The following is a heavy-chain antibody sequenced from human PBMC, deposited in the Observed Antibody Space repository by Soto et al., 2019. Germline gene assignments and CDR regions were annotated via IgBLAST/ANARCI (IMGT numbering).Heavy chain of an antibody. Sequence: GASVKVSCEVSGYTLTELSMHCVRQAPGKGLEWMGGFDPGDGETIYAQKFQGRVTMTEDTSTDTAYMELSSLRSEDTAVYYCATRTDDSSGYYYLDAFDIWGQGTMVTVSS. CDR3: ATRTDDSSGYYYLDAFDI. D-gene: IGHD3-22*01. V-gene: IGHV1-24*01. CDR1: GYTLTELS. CDR2: FDPGDGET. J-gene: IGHJ3*02.